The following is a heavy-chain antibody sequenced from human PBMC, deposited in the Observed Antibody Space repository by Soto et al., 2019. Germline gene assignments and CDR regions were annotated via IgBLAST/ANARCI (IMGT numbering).Heavy chain of an antibody. CDR1: GGSISTGTYY. Sequence: QVQLQESGPGLVKPSQTLSLTCAVSGGSISTGTYYWSWIRQHPGKGLGWIGYIYYSGNTHYNASLKSRVTISMDTSKNQFSLKLRSVTAADTAVYYCARVVCTSSSCTTFDYWGQGTLVTVSS. J-gene: IGHJ4*02. CDR3: ARVVCTSSSCTTFDY. D-gene: IGHD2-15*01. CDR2: IYYSGNT. V-gene: IGHV4-31*11.